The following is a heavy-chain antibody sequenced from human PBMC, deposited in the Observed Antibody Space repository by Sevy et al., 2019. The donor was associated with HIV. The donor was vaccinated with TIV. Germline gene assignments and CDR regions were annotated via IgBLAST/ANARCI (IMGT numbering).Heavy chain of an antibody. J-gene: IGHJ6*02. V-gene: IGHV3-15*01. CDR2: IKSKTDGGTT. Sequence: GGSLRLSCAASGFTFSNAWMSWVRQAPGKGLEWVGRIKSKTDGGTTDYAAPVKGRFTISRDDSKNTLYQQMNSLKTEDTAVYYCTTLTPGVRGVTDSMDVWGQGTTVTVSS. D-gene: IGHD3-10*01. CDR3: TTLTPGVRGVTDSMDV. CDR1: GFTFSNAW.